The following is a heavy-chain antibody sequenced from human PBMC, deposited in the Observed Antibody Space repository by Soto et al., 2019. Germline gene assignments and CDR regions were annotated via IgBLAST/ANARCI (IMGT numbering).Heavy chain of an antibody. J-gene: IGHJ4*02. CDR2: IYYSGST. CDR1: GGSLSSYY. CDR3: ARTWGSTSDY. V-gene: IGHV4-59*01. Sequence: SETLSLTCVVSGGSLSSYYWSWIRQPPGKGLEWIGYIYYSGSTNYNPSLKSRVTISVDTSKNQFSLRLSSVTAADTAVYYCARTWGSTSDYWGRGTLVSVSS. D-gene: IGHD3-16*01.